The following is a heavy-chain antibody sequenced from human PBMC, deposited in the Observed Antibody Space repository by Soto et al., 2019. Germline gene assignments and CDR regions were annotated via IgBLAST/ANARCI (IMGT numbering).Heavy chain of an antibody. D-gene: IGHD3-3*01. Sequence: ASVKVSCKASGYTFTSYDINWVRQATGQGLEWMGWMNPNSGNTGYAQKFQGRVTMTRNTSISTAYMELSSLRSGDTAVYYCARRYDFWSGYYNYYYMDVWGKGTTVTVSS. V-gene: IGHV1-8*01. J-gene: IGHJ6*03. CDR1: GYTFTSYD. CDR3: ARRYDFWSGYYNYYYMDV. CDR2: MNPNSGNT.